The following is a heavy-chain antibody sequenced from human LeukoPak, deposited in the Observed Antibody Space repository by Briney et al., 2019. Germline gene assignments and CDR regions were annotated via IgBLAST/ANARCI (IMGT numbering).Heavy chain of an antibody. CDR2: MNPSSGNT. CDR3: ATHTYYYSSGSFAY. Sequence: ASVTVSCKDSGYTFTSYGINWVRLATGQGPERMGWMNPSSGNTGFAQRFQGRVTMTRDTSINTAYLELSSLTSEDTAVYYCATHTYYYSSGSFAYWGQGTLVTVSS. CDR1: GYTFTSYG. D-gene: IGHD3-10*01. J-gene: IGHJ4*02. V-gene: IGHV1-8*01.